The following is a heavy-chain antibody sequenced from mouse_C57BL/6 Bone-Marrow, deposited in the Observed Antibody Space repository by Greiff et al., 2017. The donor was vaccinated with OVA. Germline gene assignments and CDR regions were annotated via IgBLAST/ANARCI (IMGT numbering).Heavy chain of an antibody. D-gene: IGHD1-1*01. CDR2: ISNGGGST. J-gene: IGHJ2*01. V-gene: IGHV5-12*01. CDR1: GFTFSDYY. Sequence: EVMLVESGGGLVQPGGSLKLSCAASGFTFSDYYMYWVRQTPEKRLEWVAYISNGGGSTYYPDTVKGRFTISRDNAKNTLYLQMSRLKSEDTAMYYCARRVYYGYFDYWGQGTTLTVSS. CDR3: ARRVYYGYFDY.